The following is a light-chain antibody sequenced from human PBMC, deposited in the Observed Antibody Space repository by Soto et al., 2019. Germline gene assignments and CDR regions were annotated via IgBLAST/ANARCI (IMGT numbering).Light chain of an antibody. CDR1: QSARSS. CDR3: KKRSNWPKT. CDR2: DVS. J-gene: IGKJ1*01. V-gene: IGKV3-11*01. Sequence: EIVLTQSPGTLSLSPGERAPLSCRASQSARSSLGWYQQKPGQPPSLLIYDVSIRATGIPARFSGSGSGTEFTLTISSLEPEDFAVYYCKKRSNWPKTVGHGTKVDIK.